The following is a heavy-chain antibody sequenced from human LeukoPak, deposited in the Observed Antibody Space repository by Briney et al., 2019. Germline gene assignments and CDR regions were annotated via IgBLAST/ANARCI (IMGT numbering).Heavy chain of an antibody. D-gene: IGHD3-22*01. CDR2: IYYSGST. V-gene: IGHV4-31*03. CDR1: GGSISSGGYY. Sequence: SETLSLTCTVSGGSISSGGYYWSWIRQHPGKGLEWFGYIYYSGSTYYNPSLKSRVTISVDTSKNQFSLKLSSVTAADTAVYYCARVDSSNYYDSSGYYLPYFDYWGQGTLVTVSS. CDR3: ARVDSSNYYDSSGYYLPYFDY. J-gene: IGHJ4*02.